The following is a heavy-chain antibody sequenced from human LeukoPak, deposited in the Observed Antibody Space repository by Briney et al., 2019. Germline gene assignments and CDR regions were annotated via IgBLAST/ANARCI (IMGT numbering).Heavy chain of an antibody. CDR2: IYHSGNT. V-gene: IGHV4-59*01. Sequence: SETLSLTCSVSGDSITSYYWSWIRQPPGKGLEWIGFIYHSGNTNYNPSLTIRVTMSVDTSRAQISLRLSSVTAADTAVYYCVREEGIATSGALEYWGQGILVTVSS. D-gene: IGHD6-13*01. CDR3: VREEGIATSGALEY. CDR1: GDSITSYY. J-gene: IGHJ4*02.